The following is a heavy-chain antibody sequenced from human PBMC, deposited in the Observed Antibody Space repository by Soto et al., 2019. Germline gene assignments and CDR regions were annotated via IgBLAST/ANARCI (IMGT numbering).Heavy chain of an antibody. J-gene: IGHJ5*02. CDR1: GFTFSSYG. D-gene: IGHD3-3*01. V-gene: IGHV3-33*01. CDR2: IWYDGSNK. CDR3: ARDPSEGDFWSGYNTNWFDP. Sequence: GGSLRLSCAASGFTFSSYGMHWVRQAPGKGLEWVAVIWYDGSNKYYADSVKGRFTISRDNSKNTLYLQMNSLRAEDTAVYYCARDPSEGDFWSGYNTNWFDPWGQGTLVTVSS.